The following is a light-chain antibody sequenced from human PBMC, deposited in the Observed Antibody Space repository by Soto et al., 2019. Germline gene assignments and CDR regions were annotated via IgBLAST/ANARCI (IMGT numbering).Light chain of an antibody. V-gene: IGKV1-39*01. Sequence: DIQMTQSPSSLSPSVGDRVTITCRASQNIKNYLNRYQQKPGEAPKLLIYAASTLQSGVPSGFSGSGSGTYFTLTINSLQPGDVATYYCQQGYSYPFTFGPGTKVEIK. CDR3: QQGYSYPFT. CDR2: AAS. J-gene: IGKJ3*01. CDR1: QNIKNY.